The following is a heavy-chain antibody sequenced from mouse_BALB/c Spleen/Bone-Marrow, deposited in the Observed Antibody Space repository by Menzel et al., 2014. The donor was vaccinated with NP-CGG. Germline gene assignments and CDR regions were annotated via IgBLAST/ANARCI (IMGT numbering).Heavy chain of an antibody. Sequence: VKLQESGAELVKPGASVKTSCKAFGYTFTTYPIEWMKRNHGKSLEWIGNFHPYNDDTKYNEKFKGKAKLTVEKSSSTVYLELSRLTSDDPGFYYCTGGGGFAYWGQGTLVTVSA. CDR3: TGGGGFAY. J-gene: IGHJ3*01. CDR2: FHPYNDDT. V-gene: IGHV1-47*01. CDR1: GYTFTTYP.